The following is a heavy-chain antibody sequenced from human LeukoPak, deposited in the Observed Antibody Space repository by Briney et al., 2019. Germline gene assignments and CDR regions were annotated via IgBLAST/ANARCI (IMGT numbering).Heavy chain of an antibody. Sequence: PGGSLRPSCAASGFTFSSYSMNWVRQAPGKGLEWVSYISSSSSTIYYADSVKGRFTISRDNAKNSLYLQMNSLRAEDTAVYYCARGNRWLAFYYYGMDVWGQGTTVTVSS. D-gene: IGHD6-19*01. J-gene: IGHJ6*02. CDR1: GFTFSSYS. V-gene: IGHV3-48*01. CDR3: ARGNRWLAFYYYGMDV. CDR2: ISSSSSTI.